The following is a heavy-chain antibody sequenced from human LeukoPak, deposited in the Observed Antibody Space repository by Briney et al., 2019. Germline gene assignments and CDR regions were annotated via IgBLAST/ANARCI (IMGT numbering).Heavy chain of an antibody. V-gene: IGHV4-34*01. CDR3: ARGVLGPYYFDL. J-gene: IGHJ2*01. CDR1: GGSFRGYY. Sequence: AETLSLTCAVYGGSFRGYYWSWIRQPPGKGLEWIGEIHYNGATNYKPSLKSRVTISGDPSKNQFSLRVSSVTAADTAVYYCARGVLGPYYFDLWGRGTLVTVPS. D-gene: IGHD7-27*01. CDR2: IHYNGAT.